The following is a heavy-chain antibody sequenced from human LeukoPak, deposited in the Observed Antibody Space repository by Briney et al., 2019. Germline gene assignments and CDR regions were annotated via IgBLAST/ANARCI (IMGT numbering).Heavy chain of an antibody. CDR2: ISSSSSYI. J-gene: IGHJ4*02. V-gene: IGHV3-21*01. CDR3: ARDKSYGDNYFDY. CDR1: GFTFSSYS. Sequence: PGGPLRLSCAASGFTFSSYSMNWVRQAPGKGLEWVSSISSSSSYIYYADSVKGRFTISRDNAKNSLYLQMNSLRAEDTAVYYCARDKSYGDNYFDYWGQGTLVTVSS. D-gene: IGHD4-17*01.